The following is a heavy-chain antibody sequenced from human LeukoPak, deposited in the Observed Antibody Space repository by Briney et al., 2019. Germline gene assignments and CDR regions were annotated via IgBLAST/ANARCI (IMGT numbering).Heavy chain of an antibody. CDR3: ARDPQTGDQDAFDI. V-gene: IGHV4-61*01. CDR2: IYYSGST. Sequence: KASETLSLTCTVSGGSISSSSYYWSWIRQPPGKGLEWIGYIYYSGSTNYNPSLKSRVTISVDTSKNQFSLKLSSVTAADTAVYYCARDPQTGDQDAFDIWGQGTMVTVSS. D-gene: IGHD7-27*01. J-gene: IGHJ3*02. CDR1: GGSISSSSYY.